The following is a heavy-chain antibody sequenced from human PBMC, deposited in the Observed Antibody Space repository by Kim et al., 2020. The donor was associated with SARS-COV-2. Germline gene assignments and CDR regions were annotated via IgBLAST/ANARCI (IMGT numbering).Heavy chain of an antibody. CDR3: ARRGGPTAVDY. Sequence: TTYHPTRKSRVTISVDTAKNPFSLKRSSVTAADTAVYYCARRGGPTAVDYWGQGTLVTVSS. V-gene: IGHV4-34*01. CDR2: T. D-gene: IGHD4-17*01. J-gene: IGHJ4*02.